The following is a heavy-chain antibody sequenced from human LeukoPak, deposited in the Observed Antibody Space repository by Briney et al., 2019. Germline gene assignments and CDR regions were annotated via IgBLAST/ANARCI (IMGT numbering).Heavy chain of an antibody. Sequence: ASVKVSCKASGYTFTSYDINWVRQAPGQGLEWMGWINPNSGGTNYAQKFQGRVTMTRDTSISTAYMELSRLRSDDTAVYYCAREYKGMSSEYYYYYMDVWGKGTTVTVSS. D-gene: IGHD3-22*01. CDR2: INPNSGGT. CDR1: GYTFTSYD. V-gene: IGHV1-2*02. CDR3: AREYKGMSSEYYYYYMDV. J-gene: IGHJ6*03.